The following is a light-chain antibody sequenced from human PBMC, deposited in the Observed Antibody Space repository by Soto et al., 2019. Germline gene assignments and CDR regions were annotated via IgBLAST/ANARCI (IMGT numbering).Light chain of an antibody. J-gene: IGKJ1*01. Sequence: VLRRSPGTLSLSAGGIATLFFMASERVASNYLAWYQQKPGQAPRLLIYGASSRATGIPDRFSGSGSGTDFTLTISRLEPEDFAVFYCQQYGGSPWTFGQGTKVDIK. CDR2: GAS. V-gene: IGKV3-20*01. CDR1: ERVASNY. CDR3: QQYGGSPWT.